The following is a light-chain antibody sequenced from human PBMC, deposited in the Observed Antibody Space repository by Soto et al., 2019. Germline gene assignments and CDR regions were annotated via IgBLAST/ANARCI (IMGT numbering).Light chain of an antibody. Sequence: EVVLTQSPNTLSLSPGESATLSCRASQAVSSTYLVWYQQKPGLAPRLLIYGASSRAPGISDRFSGSGSGTDFTLTISRLEPEDFAVYYCHQCGNSWWTSGEGTKVEIK. CDR3: HQCGNSWWT. CDR2: GAS. CDR1: QAVSSTY. V-gene: IGKV3-20*01. J-gene: IGKJ1*01.